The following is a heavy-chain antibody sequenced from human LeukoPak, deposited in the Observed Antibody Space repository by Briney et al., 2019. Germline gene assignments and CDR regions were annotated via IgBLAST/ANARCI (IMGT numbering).Heavy chain of an antibody. V-gene: IGHV4-59*01. Sequence: SETLSLTCTVSGGSISSYYWSWIRQPPGKGLEWIGYIYYSGSTNYNPSLKSRVTISVDTSKNQFSLKLSSVTAADTAVYYCAGHVDTAMAFDYWGQGTLVTVSS. D-gene: IGHD5-18*01. CDR3: AGHVDTAMAFDY. CDR1: GGSISSYY. J-gene: IGHJ4*02. CDR2: IYYSGST.